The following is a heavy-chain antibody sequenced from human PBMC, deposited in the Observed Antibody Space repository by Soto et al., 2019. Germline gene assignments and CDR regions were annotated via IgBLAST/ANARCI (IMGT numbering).Heavy chain of an antibody. J-gene: IGHJ4*02. CDR3: ARVIAARLDY. D-gene: IGHD6-6*01. Sequence: SETLSLTCTVSGGSISSGGYYWSWIRQHPGKGLEWIGYIYYSGSTYYNPSLKSRVTISVDTSKNQFSLKLSSVTAADTAVYYCARVIAARLDYWGQGTLVTVSS. CDR1: GGSISSGGYY. V-gene: IGHV4-31*03. CDR2: IYYSGST.